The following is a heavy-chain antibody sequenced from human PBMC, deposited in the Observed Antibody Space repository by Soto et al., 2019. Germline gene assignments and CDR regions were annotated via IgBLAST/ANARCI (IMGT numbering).Heavy chain of an antibody. CDR3: ARSGGDTAMARHDANWFDP. J-gene: IGHJ5*02. CDR1: GYTFTGYY. V-gene: IGHV1-2*04. D-gene: IGHD5-18*01. CDR2: INPNSGGT. Sequence: ASVKVSCKASGYTFTGYYMHWVRQAPGQGLEWMGWINPNSGGTNYAQKFQGWVTMTRDTSISTAYMELSRLRSDDTAVYYCARSGGDTAMARHDANWFDPWGQGTMVTVSS.